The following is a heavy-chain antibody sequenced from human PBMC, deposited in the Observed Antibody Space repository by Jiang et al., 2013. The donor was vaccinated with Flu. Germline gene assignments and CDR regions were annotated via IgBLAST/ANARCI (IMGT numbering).Heavy chain of an antibody. Sequence: QSGSELKKPGASVKVSCKASGYTFTSYAMNWVRQAPGQGLEWMGWINTNTGNPTYAQGFTGRFVFSLDTSVSTAYLQISSLEAEDTAVYYCARSQTRTYYYDSSGYKGDDYWGQGTLVTVSS. CDR2: INTNTGNP. CDR3: ARSQTRTYYYDSSGYKGDDY. J-gene: IGHJ4*02. D-gene: IGHD3-22*01. V-gene: IGHV7-4-1*02. CDR1: GYTFTSYA.